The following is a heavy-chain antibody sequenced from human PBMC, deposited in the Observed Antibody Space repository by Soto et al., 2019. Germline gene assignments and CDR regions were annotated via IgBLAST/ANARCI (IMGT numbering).Heavy chain of an antibody. CDR3: ARVVEAATVAAFDI. J-gene: IGHJ3*02. Sequence: SETLSLTCTVSGGSIISGGYYWSLIRQHPGKGLEWIGYIYYSGSTYYNPSLKSRVTISVDTSKNQFSLKLSSVTAADTAVYYCARVVEAATVAAFDIWGQGTMVTVS. CDR2: IYYSGST. D-gene: IGHD2-15*01. CDR1: GGSIISGGYY. V-gene: IGHV4-31*03.